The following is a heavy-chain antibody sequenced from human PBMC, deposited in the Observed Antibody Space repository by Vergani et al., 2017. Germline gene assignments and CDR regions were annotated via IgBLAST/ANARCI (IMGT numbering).Heavy chain of an antibody. CDR1: GYTFTGYY. V-gene: IGHV1-2*02. Sequence: QVQLVQSGAEVKKPGASVKVSCKASGYTFTGYYMHWVRQAPGQGLKWMGWINPNSGGTNYAQKFQGRVTMTRDTSISTAYMELGRLRSDDTAVYYCARVGYSSGWYRPYYFDYWGQGTLVTVSS. CDR3: ARVGYSSGWYRPYYFDY. CDR2: INPNSGGT. D-gene: IGHD6-19*01. J-gene: IGHJ4*02.